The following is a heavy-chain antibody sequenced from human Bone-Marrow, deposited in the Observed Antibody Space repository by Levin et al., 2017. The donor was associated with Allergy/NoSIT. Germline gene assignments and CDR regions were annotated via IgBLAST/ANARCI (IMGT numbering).Heavy chain of an antibody. CDR1: GFTFSDHY. Sequence: RGESLKISCAVSGFTFSDHYMDWIRQAPGKGLEWLARTRNRANGHTTEYAASVNGRFTISRDDSKNSLYLQMNSLQTEDTAVYYCARGGHCGGGTCYSDYFDYWGQGTLVTVSS. D-gene: IGHD2-15*01. CDR2: TRNRANGHTT. J-gene: IGHJ4*02. CDR3: ARGGHCGGGTCYSDYFDY. V-gene: IGHV3-72*01.